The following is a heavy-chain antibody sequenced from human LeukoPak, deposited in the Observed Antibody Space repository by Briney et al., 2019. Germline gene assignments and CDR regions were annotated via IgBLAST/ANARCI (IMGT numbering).Heavy chain of an antibody. J-gene: IGHJ1*01. CDR2: IRYDGSNK. Sequence: PGGSQRLSCAASGFTFSSYGMHWVRQAPGKGLEWVAFIRYDGSNKYYADSVKGRFTISRDNSKNTLYLQMNSLRAEDTAVYYCAKDVLEQLGRYFQHWGQGTLVTVSS. CDR1: GFTFSSYG. D-gene: IGHD6-6*01. CDR3: AKDVLEQLGRYFQH. V-gene: IGHV3-30*02.